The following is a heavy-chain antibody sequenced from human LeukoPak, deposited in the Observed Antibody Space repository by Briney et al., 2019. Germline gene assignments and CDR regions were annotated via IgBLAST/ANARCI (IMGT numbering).Heavy chain of an antibody. Sequence: GRSLRLSCTASGFTFGDYAMSWVRQAPGKGLEWVGFIRSKAYGGTTEYAASVKGRFTISGDDSKSIAYLQMNSLKTEDTAVYYCTRGGYYDSSGYPYFDYWGQETLVTVSS. CDR2: IRSKAYGGTT. CDR3: TRGGYYDSSGYPYFDY. D-gene: IGHD3-22*01. J-gene: IGHJ4*02. CDR1: GFTFGDYA. V-gene: IGHV3-49*04.